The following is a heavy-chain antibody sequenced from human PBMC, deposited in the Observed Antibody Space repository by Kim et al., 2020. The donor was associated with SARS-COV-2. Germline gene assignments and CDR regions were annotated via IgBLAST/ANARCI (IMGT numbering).Heavy chain of an antibody. CDR3: ANDNEGYTYGHKH. J-gene: IGHJ4*02. Sequence: GGSLRLSCAGSGFTFDDYALHWVRQAPGKGLEWVAGISWNSGAIAYADSVKGRFTISRDNAQNSLFLQMNNVRPEDTALYYCANDNEGYTYGHKHWGQGTLVPVSS. V-gene: IGHV3-9*01. CDR1: GFTFDDYA. CDR2: ISWNSGAI. D-gene: IGHD5-18*01.